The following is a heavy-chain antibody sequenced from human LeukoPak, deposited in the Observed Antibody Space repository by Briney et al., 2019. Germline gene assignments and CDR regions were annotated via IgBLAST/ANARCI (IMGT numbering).Heavy chain of an antibody. CDR3: AKRDDSTGFYFYCDS. Sequence: GGSLRLSCAASGFSFSNYAMTWVRQAPGKGLEWVSAVSTSGGSTYYADSVKGRFTASRDHSKNTLYLQMNSLRAEDTAVYYCAKRDDSTGFYFYCDSWGQGTLVTVFS. J-gene: IGHJ4*02. CDR1: GFSFSNYA. CDR2: VSTSGGST. V-gene: IGHV3-23*01. D-gene: IGHD3-22*01.